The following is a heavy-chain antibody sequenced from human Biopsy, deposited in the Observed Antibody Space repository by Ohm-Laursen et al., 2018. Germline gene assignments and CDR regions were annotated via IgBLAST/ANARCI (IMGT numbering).Heavy chain of an antibody. V-gene: IGHV1-24*01. J-gene: IGHJ4*02. D-gene: IGHD3-22*01. CDR3: ARGTKWLASGPIDY. CDR2: FDAEDGET. Sequence: SVKVSCKVSGSSLTEFSIHWVRQTPGKGPQWMGGFDAEDGETLQSQHFLGRVTMTADKSTGTAYMDLSSLRSEDTAVYYCARGTKWLASGPIDYWGQGALVTVSS. CDR1: GSSLTEFS.